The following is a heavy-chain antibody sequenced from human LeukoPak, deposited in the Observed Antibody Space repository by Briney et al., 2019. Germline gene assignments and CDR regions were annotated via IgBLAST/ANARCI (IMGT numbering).Heavy chain of an antibody. V-gene: IGHV3-21*01. CDR3: ARAYDFRSGYYLDYFDY. D-gene: IGHD3-3*01. J-gene: IGHJ4*02. Sequence: PGGSLRLSCAASGFTFSSYSMNWVRQAPGKGLEWVSSISSSSSYIYYADSVKGRFTISRDNAKNSLYLQMNSLRAEDTAVYYCARAYDFRSGYYLDYFDYWGQGTLVTVSS. CDR2: ISSSSSYI. CDR1: GFTFSSYS.